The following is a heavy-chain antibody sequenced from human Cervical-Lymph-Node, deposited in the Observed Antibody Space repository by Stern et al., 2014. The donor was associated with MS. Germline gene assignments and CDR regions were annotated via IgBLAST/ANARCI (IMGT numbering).Heavy chain of an antibody. J-gene: IGHJ4*02. Sequence: MQLVQSGAEVKKPGEFLKISCKGSGYSFPNYWIGWVRQMPGKGLEFMGIIYPGASDVRYSPSFQGQVTIPADKSISTAYLQWSSLKASDTAMYYCARGSGRDFFDYWGQGALVTVSS. CDR2: IYPGASDV. CDR1: GYSFPNYW. V-gene: IGHV5-51*01. D-gene: IGHD3-3*01. CDR3: ARGSGRDFFDY.